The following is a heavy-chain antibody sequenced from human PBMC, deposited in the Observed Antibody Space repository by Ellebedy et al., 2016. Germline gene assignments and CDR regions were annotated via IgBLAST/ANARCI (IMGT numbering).Heavy chain of an antibody. J-gene: IGHJ4*02. Sequence: SETLSLXCAVYGGSFSAYYWNWIRQPPGKGLEWIGEVNHSGSTNYNPSLKSRGTISVDTSKNQFSLKLRYVTAADTAVYYCARDVSLYSSSPSFDSWGQGTLVTVSS. D-gene: IGHD6-6*01. CDR1: GGSFSAYY. V-gene: IGHV4-34*01. CDR3: ARDVSLYSSSPSFDS. CDR2: VNHSGST.